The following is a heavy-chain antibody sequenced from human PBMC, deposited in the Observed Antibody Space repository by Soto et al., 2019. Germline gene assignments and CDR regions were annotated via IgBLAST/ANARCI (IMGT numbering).Heavy chain of an antibody. CDR3: ARVHGNPENWFDP. CDR2: IFYSGST. V-gene: IGHV4-30-4*01. J-gene: IGHJ5*02. CDR1: GGSISSGDYY. Sequence: QVQLQESGPGLVKPSQTLSLTCTVSGGSISSGDYYWSWIRQPPGKGLEWIGYIFYSGSTYYNPSLKSQVTISVATSKTQFSLKLSSVTAADTAVYYCARVHGNPENWFDPWGQGTLVTVSS. D-gene: IGHD1-1*01.